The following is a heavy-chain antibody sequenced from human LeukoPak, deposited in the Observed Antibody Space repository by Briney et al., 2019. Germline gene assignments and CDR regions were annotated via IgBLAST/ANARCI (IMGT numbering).Heavy chain of an antibody. J-gene: IGHJ4*02. Sequence: PGGSLRLSCAASGITFRSYGMHWVRQAPGKGLEWVAVISYDGSHKYYADSVKGRFSISRDNSKNSLYLQMNSLRAEDTAVYYCAKDVQRGSSPTDYWGQGTLVTVSS. CDR1: GITFRSYG. D-gene: IGHD1-26*01. V-gene: IGHV3-30*18. CDR2: ISYDGSHK. CDR3: AKDVQRGSSPTDY.